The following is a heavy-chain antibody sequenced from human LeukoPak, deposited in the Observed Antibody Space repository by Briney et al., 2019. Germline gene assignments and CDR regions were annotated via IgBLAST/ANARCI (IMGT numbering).Heavy chain of an antibody. D-gene: IGHD2-2*01. Sequence: PGGSLRLSCVASGFTSSAFWMSWVRRPPGRGLEWVANIKKDGSEKEYVDSVKGRFSIFRDNAKNSVYLQMNSLRAEDTAVYYCATFAGVVPCGLLLWGKGTTV. CDR3: ATFAGVVPCGLLL. V-gene: IGHV3-7*01. CDR1: GFTSSAFW. CDR2: IKKDGSEK. J-gene: IGHJ6*03.